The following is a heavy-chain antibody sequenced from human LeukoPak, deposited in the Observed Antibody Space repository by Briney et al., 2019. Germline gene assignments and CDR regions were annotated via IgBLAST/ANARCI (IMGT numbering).Heavy chain of an antibody. V-gene: IGHV4-34*01. J-gene: IGHJ4*02. CDR3: ARDDYSNYATFFVY. D-gene: IGHD4-4*01. Sequence: MPSETLSLTCAVYGGSFSGYYWSWIRQPPGKGLEWIGEINHSGSTNYNPSLKSRVTISVDTSKNQFSLKLSSVTAADTAVYYCARDDYSNYATFFVYWGQGTLVTVSS. CDR1: GGSFSGYY. CDR2: INHSGST.